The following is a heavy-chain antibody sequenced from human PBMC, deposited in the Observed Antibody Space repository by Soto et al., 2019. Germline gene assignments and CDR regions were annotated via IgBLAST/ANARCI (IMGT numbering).Heavy chain of an antibody. D-gene: IGHD1-20*01. CDR2: INNNGGIT. Sequence: EVQLSESGGDLVQPGGSLRLSCAASEFTFNNYGMSWVRQAPGKGLEWVAFINNNGGITYHADSVKGRFTISRDNSKNTLYLQMNSLRVEDTAVYYCAKDRLQRISGTPDFDYWGQGTLVTVSS. J-gene: IGHJ4*02. V-gene: IGHV3-23*01. CDR1: EFTFNNYG. CDR3: AKDRLQRISGTPDFDY.